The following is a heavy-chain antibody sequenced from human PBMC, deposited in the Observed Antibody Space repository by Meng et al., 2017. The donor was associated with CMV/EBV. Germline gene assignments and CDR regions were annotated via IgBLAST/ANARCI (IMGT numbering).Heavy chain of an antibody. CDR1: GYTFTGYY. CDR3: ARDSLMDYYGSGKSYYYYGMDV. Sequence: ASVKVSCKASGYTFTGYYMHWVRQAPGQGLEWMGWINPNSGGTNYAQKFQGRVTMTRDTSISTAYMELSRLRSDDTAVYYCARDSLMDYYGSGKSYYYYGMDVWGQGTTVTVSS. V-gene: IGHV1-2*02. CDR2: INPNSGGT. J-gene: IGHJ6*02. D-gene: IGHD3-10*01.